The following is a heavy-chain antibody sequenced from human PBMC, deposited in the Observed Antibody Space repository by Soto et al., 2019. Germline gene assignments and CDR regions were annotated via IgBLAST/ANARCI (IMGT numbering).Heavy chain of an antibody. CDR1: GFTFSNAW. J-gene: IGHJ2*01. CDR2: IKSKTDGGTT. D-gene: IGHD7-27*01. CDR3: TTDRLTGDFWYFDL. V-gene: IGHV3-15*01. Sequence: GGSLRLSCAASGFTFSNAWMSWVRQAPGKGLEWVGRIKSKTDGGTTDYAAPVKGRFTISRDDSKNTLYLQMNSLKTEDTAVYYCTTDRLTGDFWYFDLWGRGTLVTVSS.